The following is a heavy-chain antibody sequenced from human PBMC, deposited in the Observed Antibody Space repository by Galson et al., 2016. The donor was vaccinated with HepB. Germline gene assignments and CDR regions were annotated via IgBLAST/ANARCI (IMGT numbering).Heavy chain of an antibody. Sequence: SLRLSCAASGFTFDDYAMHWVRQVPGKGLDWVSGISWNSGSIGYADSVKGLFTISRDNAKNSLYLQMNSLRPEDTAFYHCAKDMDLNPLNSTGYSFEIWGQGTMVTVSS. CDR2: ISWNSGSI. J-gene: IGHJ3*02. CDR3: AKDMDLNPLNSTGYSFEI. D-gene: IGHD3-22*01. CDR1: GFTFDDYA. V-gene: IGHV3-9*01.